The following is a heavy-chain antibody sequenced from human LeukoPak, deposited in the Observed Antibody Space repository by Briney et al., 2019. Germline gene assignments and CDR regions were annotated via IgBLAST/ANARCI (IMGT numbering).Heavy chain of an antibody. CDR3: AKDRYSSCQNSNFDS. CDR1: GFTFDDYA. CDR2: SSWNSGSI. J-gene: IGHJ4*02. D-gene: IGHD6-19*01. V-gene: IGHV3-9*03. Sequence: GRSLRLSCAASGFTFDDYAMHWVRQAPGKGLEWVSCSSWNSGSIGYADSVKGRFTIYRDNAKNSLYLQMNSLRAEDMALYYCAKDRYSSCQNSNFDSWGQGTLVTVSS.